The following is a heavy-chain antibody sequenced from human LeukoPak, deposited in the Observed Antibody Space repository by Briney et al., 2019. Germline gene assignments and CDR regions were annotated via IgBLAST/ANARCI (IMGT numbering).Heavy chain of an antibody. D-gene: IGHD6-19*01. CDR3: ARVGYSSGWYRWFDP. Sequence: VASVKVSCKASGYTFTSYGISRVRQAPGQGLEWMGWISAYNGNTNYAQKLQGRVTMTTDTSTSTAYMELRSLRSDDTAVYYCARVGYSSGWYRWFDPWGQGTLVTVSS. CDR1: GYTFTSYG. V-gene: IGHV1-18*01. J-gene: IGHJ5*02. CDR2: ISAYNGNT.